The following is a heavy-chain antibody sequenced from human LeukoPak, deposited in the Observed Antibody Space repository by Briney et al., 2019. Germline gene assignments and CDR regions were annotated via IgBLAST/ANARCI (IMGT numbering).Heavy chain of an antibody. J-gene: IGHJ5*02. Sequence: GGFLRLSCAASGFTFSSYSMNWVRQAPGKGLEWVSSISSSSSYIYYADSVKGRFTISRDSAKNSLYLQMNSLRAEDTAVYYCAREQWPNWFDPWGQGTLVTVSS. CDR1: GFTFSSYS. D-gene: IGHD6-19*01. CDR3: AREQWPNWFDP. V-gene: IGHV3-21*01. CDR2: ISSSSSYI.